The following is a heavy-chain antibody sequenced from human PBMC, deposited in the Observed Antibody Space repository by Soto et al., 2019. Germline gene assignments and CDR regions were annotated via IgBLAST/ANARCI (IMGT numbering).Heavy chain of an antibody. V-gene: IGHV3-74*01. CDR3: ARGGHYDSSAYYHVGFDY. D-gene: IGHD3-22*01. CDR1: GSTFSSYW. Sequence: GGPLRLSCAASGSTFSSYWMHWVRQAPGKGLVWVSRINSAGSSTTYADSVRGRFTISRDNAKNTLYLQMNSLRAEDTAVYYCARGGHYDSSAYYHVGFDYWGQGTLVTVSS. CDR2: INSAGSST. J-gene: IGHJ4*02.